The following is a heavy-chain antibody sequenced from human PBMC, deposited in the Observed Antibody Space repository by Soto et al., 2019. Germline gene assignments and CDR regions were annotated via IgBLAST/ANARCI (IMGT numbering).Heavy chain of an antibody. Sequence: GASVKVSCKASGYTFTGYYMHWVRQAPGQGLEWMGWINPNSGGTNYAQKFQGWVTMTRDTSISTAYMELSRLRSDDTAVYYCARARLGYCSSTSCYMDYYYYGMDVWGQGTTVTVS. CDR1: GYTFTGYY. D-gene: IGHD2-2*02. J-gene: IGHJ6*02. V-gene: IGHV1-2*04. CDR3: ARARLGYCSSTSCYMDYYYYGMDV. CDR2: INPNSGGT.